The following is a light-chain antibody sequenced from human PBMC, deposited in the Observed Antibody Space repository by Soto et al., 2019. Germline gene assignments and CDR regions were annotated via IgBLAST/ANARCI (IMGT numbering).Light chain of an antibody. CDR2: AAS. V-gene: IGKV1-39*01. Sequence: DIQMTQSPSSLSADVRDRVTITCRASQSGSCYLNCYQQNPGKAPNLLFYAASSWQSGVPSRFSDSGSGTDLTLTISSLQHADFTTYYCPQRQSTPITFGKGNPLDI. CDR3: PQRQSTPIT. CDR1: QSGSCY. J-gene: IGKJ2*01.